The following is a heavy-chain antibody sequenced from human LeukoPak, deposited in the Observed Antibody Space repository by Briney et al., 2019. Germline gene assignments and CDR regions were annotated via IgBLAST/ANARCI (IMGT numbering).Heavy chain of an antibody. CDR1: GYTFTSYG. Sequence: ASVKVSCKASGYTFTSYGISWVRQAPGQGLEWMGWISAYNGNTNYAQKLQGRVTMTTDTSTSTAYMELRSLRSDDTAVYYCARGLRIQYYYDSSGRALHGMDVWGQGTTVTVSS. J-gene: IGHJ6*02. CDR2: ISAYNGNT. V-gene: IGHV1-18*01. D-gene: IGHD3-22*01. CDR3: ARGLRIQYYYDSSGRALHGMDV.